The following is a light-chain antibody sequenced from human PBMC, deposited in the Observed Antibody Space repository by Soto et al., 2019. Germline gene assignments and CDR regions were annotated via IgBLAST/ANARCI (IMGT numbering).Light chain of an antibody. J-gene: IGKJ1*01. CDR3: LQYDSFPWT. Sequence: DIQMTQSPSTLSASVGDSVTITCRASQSISSWLAWYQQKPGKAPKLLIYRASSLQSGVPSRFSSIVSGTQFTITFSSLQPDDSSTYYCLQYDSFPWTFGQGTKVDIQ. CDR1: QSISSW. V-gene: IGKV1-5*03. CDR2: RAS.